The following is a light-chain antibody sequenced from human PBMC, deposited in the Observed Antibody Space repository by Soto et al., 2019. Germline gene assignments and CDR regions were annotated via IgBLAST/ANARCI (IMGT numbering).Light chain of an antibody. CDR3: QQLNSYPRT. CDR1: QGMSSY. V-gene: IGKV1-9*01. CDR2: AAS. J-gene: IGKJ5*01. Sequence: DIQLTQSPSTPSASVGVSVTITCRASQGMSSYLAWYQQTPGKAPKLLIYAASTLQSRVPSRFSGSGSGTEFTLTISSLQPEDFATDDCQQLNSYPRTFGQGTRLEIK.